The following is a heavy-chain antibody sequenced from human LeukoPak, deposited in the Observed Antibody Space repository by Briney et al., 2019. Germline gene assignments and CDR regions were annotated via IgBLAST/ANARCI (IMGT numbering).Heavy chain of an antibody. D-gene: IGHD1-26*01. CDR3: ARAGTYLGYFDY. V-gene: IGHV4-59*08. J-gene: IGHJ4*02. CDR2: T. Sequence: SETLSLTCTVSGGSISGYHWSWIRQPPGKGLEWIGYTTYNPSLKSRVTISVDTSKNQFSLKLSSVTAADTAVYYCARAGTYLGYFDYWGQGTLVTVSS. CDR1: GGSISGYH.